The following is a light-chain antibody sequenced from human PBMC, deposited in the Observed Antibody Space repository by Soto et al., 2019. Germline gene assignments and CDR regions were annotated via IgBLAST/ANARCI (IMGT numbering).Light chain of an antibody. CDR3: QQYNNWPFT. Sequence: EIVMTQSPATLSVSPGERATLSYRASQSVSSNLAWYQQKPGQAPRLLIYGASTRATGIPARFSGSGSGTEFTLTISSLQSEDFAVYYCQQYNNWPFTFGQGTKVEIK. CDR2: GAS. V-gene: IGKV3-15*01. J-gene: IGKJ1*01. CDR1: QSVSSN.